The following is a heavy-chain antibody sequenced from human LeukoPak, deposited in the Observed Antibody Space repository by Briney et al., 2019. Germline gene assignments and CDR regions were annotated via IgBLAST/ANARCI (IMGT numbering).Heavy chain of an antibody. CDR3: ARVRGQLWPPDY. J-gene: IGHJ4*02. D-gene: IGHD1-1*01. V-gene: IGHV4-59*01. CDR1: SGSISRYY. Sequence: TASETLSLTCTVSSGSISRYYWSWIRQSPGKALEWIGYMYHGGSAHYSPSLKSRVTISIDTSKNQISLKVASVTAADTAVYFCARVRGQLWPPDYWGQGTLVTVSS. CDR2: MYHGGSA.